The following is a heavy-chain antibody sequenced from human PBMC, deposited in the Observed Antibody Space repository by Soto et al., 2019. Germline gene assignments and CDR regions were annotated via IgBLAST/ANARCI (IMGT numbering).Heavy chain of an antibody. CDR2: IIPIFCTA. V-gene: IGHV1-69*01. Sequence: QVQLVQSGAEVKKPGSSVKVSCKASGGTFSSYAISWVRQAPGQGLEWMGGIIPIFCTANYAQKFQGRVTITADESTSTAYMELSSLRSEDTAVYYCARGDLGYCSGGSCSTYYYYYGMDVWGQGTTVTVSS. CDR3: ARGDLGYCSGGSCSTYYYYYGMDV. J-gene: IGHJ6*02. D-gene: IGHD2-15*01. CDR1: GGTFSSYA.